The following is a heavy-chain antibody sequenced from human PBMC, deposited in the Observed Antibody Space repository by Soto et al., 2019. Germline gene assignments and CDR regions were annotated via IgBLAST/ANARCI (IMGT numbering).Heavy chain of an antibody. D-gene: IGHD5-18*01. CDR1: GGTFSSYA. J-gene: IGHJ4*02. V-gene: IGHV1-69*06. CDR2: IIPIFGTA. CDR3: VIRDPAMVLDY. Sequence: QVQLVQSGAEVKKPGSSVKVSCKASGGTFSSYAISWVRQAPGQGLEWMGGIIPIFGTANYAQKFQGRVTINADSSTSTDYMEMSSQRSEDTAVYYCVIRDPAMVLDYWGQGTLVTVSS.